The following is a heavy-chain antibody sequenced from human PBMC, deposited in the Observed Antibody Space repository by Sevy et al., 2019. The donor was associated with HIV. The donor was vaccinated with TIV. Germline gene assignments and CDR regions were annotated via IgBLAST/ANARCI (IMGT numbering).Heavy chain of an antibody. V-gene: IGHV1-18*01. CDR3: ARVERDYDILTGQDEFDY. D-gene: IGHD3-9*01. CDR1: GYTFTSYG. J-gene: IGHJ4*02. Sequence: ASVKVSCKASGYTFTSYGISWVRQAPGQGLEWMGWISAYNGNTNHAQKLQGRVTMTTDTSTSTAYMELRSLRSDDTAVYYCARVERDYDILTGQDEFDYWGQGTLVTVSS. CDR2: ISAYNGNT.